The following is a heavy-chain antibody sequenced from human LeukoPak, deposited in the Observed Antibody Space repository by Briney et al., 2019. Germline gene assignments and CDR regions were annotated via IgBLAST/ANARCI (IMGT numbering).Heavy chain of an antibody. D-gene: IGHD2-15*01. CDR3: ARFYCGGGSCYAMDV. V-gene: IGHV3-7*05. CDR2: IKPDGGEK. CDR1: GFTFSNYW. J-gene: IGHJ6*02. Sequence: GGSLRLSCVASGFTFSNYWMTWVRQAPGKGLEWVANIKPDGGEKHFVDSVRGRFTISRDNAKDSLYLQMNSLRTEDTAVYYCARFYCGGGSCYAMDVWGQGTTVTVSS.